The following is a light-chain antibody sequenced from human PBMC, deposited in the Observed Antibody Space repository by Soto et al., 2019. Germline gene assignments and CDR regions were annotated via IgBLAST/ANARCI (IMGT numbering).Light chain of an antibody. Sequence: DIQMTQSPSSLSASIGDRVTSSCRSSHNITTYVNWYLQKPGKAPDLLIYGASTLLSGVPSRFSGGGAETDFTLTISVLHLEYFGTYYCQQNHSVPITFGQGTRLESK. V-gene: IGKV1-39*01. J-gene: IGKJ5*01. CDR1: HNITTY. CDR3: QQNHSVPIT. CDR2: GAS.